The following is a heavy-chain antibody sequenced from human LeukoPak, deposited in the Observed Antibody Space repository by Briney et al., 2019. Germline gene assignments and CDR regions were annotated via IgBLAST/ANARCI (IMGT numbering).Heavy chain of an antibody. V-gene: IGHV4-38-2*02. CDR3: ARVRGYCSGGSCYWFDP. Sequence: SETLSLTCTVSGYSISSGYYWGWIRQPPGKGLEWIGSIYYSGSTYYNPSLKSRVTISVDTSKNQFSLKLSSVTAADTAVYYCARVRGYCSGGSCYWFDPWGQGTLVTVSS. CDR1: GYSISSGYY. J-gene: IGHJ5*02. CDR2: IYYSGST. D-gene: IGHD2-15*01.